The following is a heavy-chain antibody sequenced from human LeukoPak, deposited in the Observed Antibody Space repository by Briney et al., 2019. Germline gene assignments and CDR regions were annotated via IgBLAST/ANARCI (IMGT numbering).Heavy chain of an antibody. CDR1: GFTVSSNY. J-gene: IGHJ4*02. V-gene: IGHV3-23*01. CDR3: AKGYYYDSSGYHASNFDY. CDR2: ISGSGGST. D-gene: IGHD3-22*01. Sequence: PGGSLRLSCAASGFTVSSNYMSWVRRAPGKGLEWVSAISGSGGSTYYADSVKGRFTISRDNSKNTLYLQMNSLRAEDTAVYYCAKGYYYDSSGYHASNFDYWGQGTLVTVSS.